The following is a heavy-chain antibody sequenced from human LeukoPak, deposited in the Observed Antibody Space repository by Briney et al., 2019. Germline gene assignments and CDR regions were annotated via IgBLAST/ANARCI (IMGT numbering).Heavy chain of an antibody. J-gene: IGHJ4*02. V-gene: IGHV3-30*18. CDR2: ISYDGSNK. D-gene: IGHD6-19*01. CDR3: AKDGGYSSGWYFDY. CDR1: GFTFSSYW. Sequence: GGSLRLSCAASGFTFSSYWMSWVRQAPGKGLEWVAVISYDGSNKYYADSVKGRFTISRDNSKNTLYLQMNSLRAEDTAVYYCAKDGGYSSGWYFDYWGQGTLVTVSS.